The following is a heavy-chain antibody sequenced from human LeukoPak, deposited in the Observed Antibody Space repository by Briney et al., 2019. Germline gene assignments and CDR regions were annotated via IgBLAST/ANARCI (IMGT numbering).Heavy chain of an antibody. D-gene: IGHD3-16*01. CDR1: GFTFSSYS. CDR2: ISSSSSYI. J-gene: IGHJ6*02. CDR3: ARPRGKDLPHYYYGMDV. Sequence: PGGSLRLSCAASGFTFSSYSMNWVRQAPGKGLEWVSSISSSSSYIYYADSVKGRFTISRDNAKNSLYLQMNSRRAEDTAVYYCARPRGKDLPHYYYGMDVWGQGTTVTVSS. V-gene: IGHV3-21*01.